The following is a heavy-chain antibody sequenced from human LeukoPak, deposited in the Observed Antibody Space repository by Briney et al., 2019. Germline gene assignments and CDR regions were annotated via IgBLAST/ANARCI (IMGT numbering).Heavy chain of an antibody. CDR1: GGSISSYY. CDR2: ISYSGST. D-gene: IGHD2-15*01. V-gene: IGHV4-59*01. CDR3: ARRGSGGRSFDI. J-gene: IGHJ3*02. Sequence: SETLSLTCTVSGGSISSYYWTWIRQPPGKGLEWIGYISYSGSTNYNPSLKSRVTISVDTSKNQFSLNLSSVTAADTAVYYCARRGSGGRSFDIWGQGTMVTVSS.